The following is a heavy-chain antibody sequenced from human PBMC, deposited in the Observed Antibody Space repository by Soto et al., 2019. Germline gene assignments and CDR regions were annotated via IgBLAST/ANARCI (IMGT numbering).Heavy chain of an antibody. V-gene: IGHV4-34*01. CDR1: GGSFSGYY. CDR3: AREKRIAAPYNWFAP. J-gene: IGHJ5*02. Sequence: SETLSLTCAVYGGSFSGYYWSWIRQPPGKGLEWIGEINHSGSTNYNPSLKSRVTISVDTSKNQFSLKLSSVTAADTAVYYCAREKRIAAPYNWFAPPGQRTLVTVSS. CDR2: INHSGST. D-gene: IGHD6-13*01.